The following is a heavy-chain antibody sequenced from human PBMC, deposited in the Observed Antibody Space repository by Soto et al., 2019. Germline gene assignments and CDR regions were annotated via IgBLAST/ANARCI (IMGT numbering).Heavy chain of an antibody. Sequence: LRLSCAASGFTFSSYAMSWVRQAPGKGLEWVSLITGSGGDTYYADSVKARFTISSDNSRNTLYLQMNSLRAEDTAVYYCAKAAGSSWGTEHFQHWGQGTLVTVSS. CDR3: AKAAGSSWGTEHFQH. J-gene: IGHJ1*01. D-gene: IGHD6-13*01. V-gene: IGHV3-23*01. CDR1: GFTFSSYA. CDR2: ITGSGGDT.